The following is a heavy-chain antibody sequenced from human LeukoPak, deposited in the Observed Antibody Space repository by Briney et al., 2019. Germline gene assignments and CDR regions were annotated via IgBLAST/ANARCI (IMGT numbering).Heavy chain of an antibody. CDR2: ISENGRNT. CDR3: ASYRDPYGDYEDY. D-gene: IGHD4-17*01. CDR1: GFTFRNYW. Sequence: GGSLRLSCVASGFTFRNYWMHWVRQAPGEGLVWVSRISENGRNTYYADSVKGRFTISRDNAKNTLYLQMNSLRAEDTAVYYCASYRDPYGDYEDYWGQGTLVTVSS. J-gene: IGHJ4*02. V-gene: IGHV3-74*01.